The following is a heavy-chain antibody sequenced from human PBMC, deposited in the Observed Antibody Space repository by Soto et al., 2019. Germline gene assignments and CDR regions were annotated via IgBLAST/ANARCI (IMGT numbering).Heavy chain of an antibody. J-gene: IGHJ6*02. CDR1: GYTFTSYG. D-gene: IGHD4-4*01. V-gene: IGHV1-18*04. Sequence: ASVKVSCKASGYTFTSYGISWVRQAPGQGLEWMGWISAYNGNTNYAQKLQGRVTMTTDTSTSTAYMELRSLRSDDTAVYYCARESTVTATYYYYGMGVWGQGTTVTVSS. CDR2: ISAYNGNT. CDR3: ARESTVTATYYYYGMGV.